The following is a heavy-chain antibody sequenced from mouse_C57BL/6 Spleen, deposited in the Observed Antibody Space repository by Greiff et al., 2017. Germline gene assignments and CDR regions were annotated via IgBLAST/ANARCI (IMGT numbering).Heavy chain of an antibody. Sequence: EVKLQESGGGLVQPGGSLKLSCAASGFTFSDYYMYWVRQTPEKRLEWVAYISNGGGSTYYPDTVKGRFTISRDNAKNTLYLQMSRLKSEDTAMYYCARRSSHYYAMDYWGQGTSVTVSS. CDR1: GFTFSDYY. CDR2: ISNGGGST. J-gene: IGHJ4*01. D-gene: IGHD1-1*01. CDR3: ARRSSHYYAMDY. V-gene: IGHV5-12*01.